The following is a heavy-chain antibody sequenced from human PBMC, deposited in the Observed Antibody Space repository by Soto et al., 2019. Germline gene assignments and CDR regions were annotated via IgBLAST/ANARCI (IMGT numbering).Heavy chain of an antibody. J-gene: IGHJ3*02. CDR1: GYTFTSYA. D-gene: IGHD3-22*01. V-gene: IGHV1-3*01. CDR3: ARVVGDSSGYGAFDI. CDR2: INAGNGNT. Sequence: ASVKVSCKASGYTFTSYAMHWVRQAPGQRLEWMGWINAGNGNTKYSQKFQGRVTITRDTSASTAYMELSSLRSEDTAVYYCARVVGDSSGYGAFDIWGQGTMVTVSS.